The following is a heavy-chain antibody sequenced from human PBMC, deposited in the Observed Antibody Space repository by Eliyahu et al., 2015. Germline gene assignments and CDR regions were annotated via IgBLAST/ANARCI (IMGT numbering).Heavy chain of an antibody. V-gene: IGHV1-24*01. Sequence: QVQLVQSGAEVKKPGASVKVSCKVSGYTLTELSIHWVRQAPGRGLEWMGGFDSQEDEMIYAQKFQGRVAMTEDTSTDTAYMKLSSLTSDDTAVYYCATVPQMSRFGELLFPDYWGQGTLVTVSS. CDR2: FDSQEDEM. D-gene: IGHD3-10*01. CDR3: ATVPQMSRFGELLFPDY. J-gene: IGHJ4*02. CDR1: GYTLTELS.